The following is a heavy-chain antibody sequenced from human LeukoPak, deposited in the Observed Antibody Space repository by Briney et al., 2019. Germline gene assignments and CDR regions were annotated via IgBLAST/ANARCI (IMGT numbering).Heavy chain of an antibody. Sequence: KSSETLSLTWTVSGGSISSSSYYWGWIRQPPGKGLEWIGSIYYSGSTYYNPSLKSRVTISVDTSKNQFSLKLSSVTAADTAVYYCARRGAAAGPFDSWGQGTLVTVSS. CDR1: GGSISSSSYY. CDR3: ARRGAAAGPFDS. D-gene: IGHD6-13*01. CDR2: IYYSGST. V-gene: IGHV4-39*01. J-gene: IGHJ4*02.